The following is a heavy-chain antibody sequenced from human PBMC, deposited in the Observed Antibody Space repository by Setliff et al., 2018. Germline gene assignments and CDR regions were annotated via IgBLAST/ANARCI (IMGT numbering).Heavy chain of an antibody. Sequence: SGPTLVNPTQTLTLTCSFSGFSLSARGMSVSWVRQPLGKALEWLARIDWDDDRYYSTSLKTRLTVSKDTSKNQVVLTMTNMDPVDTATYYCARCITIFGVVIPNAFDYWGQGTLVTVS. V-gene: IGHV2-70*11. CDR2: IDWDDDR. J-gene: IGHJ4*02. CDR3: ARCITIFGVVIPNAFDY. CDR1: GFSLSARGMS. D-gene: IGHD3-3*01.